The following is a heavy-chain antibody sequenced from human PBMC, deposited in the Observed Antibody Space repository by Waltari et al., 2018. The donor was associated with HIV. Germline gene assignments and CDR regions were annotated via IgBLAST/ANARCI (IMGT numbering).Heavy chain of an antibody. CDR2: IRGDGHSA. J-gene: IGHJ4*02. D-gene: IGHD3-9*01. Sequence: EVELVASWGTLFQPGGSLRLSCSASGFPFSSYAIHWVRQHPGERLDYVSSIRGDGHSAYDAVAMKGRITITRNNTKNAVGLQRRSLRAEDTAVYYCAKGNYDGVTGYYGPSFEYWGQGTLVTVSS. CDR3: AKGNYDGVTGYYGPSFEY. CDR1: GFPFSSYA. V-gene: IGHV3-64D*06.